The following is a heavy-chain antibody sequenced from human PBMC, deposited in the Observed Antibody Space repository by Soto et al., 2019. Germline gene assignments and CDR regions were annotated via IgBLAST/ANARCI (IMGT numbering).Heavy chain of an antibody. J-gene: IGHJ6*02. CDR1: GGTFSSYT. CDR3: ASGSTNRYGMDV. Sequence: QVQLVQSGAEVKKPGSSVKVSCKASGGTFSSYTISWVRQAPGQGLEWMGRIIPILGIANYAQKFQGRVTITADNSTSTAYMELSSLRSEDTAVYYCASGSTNRYGMDVWGQGTTVTVSS. CDR2: IIPILGIA. V-gene: IGHV1-69*02. D-gene: IGHD2-2*01.